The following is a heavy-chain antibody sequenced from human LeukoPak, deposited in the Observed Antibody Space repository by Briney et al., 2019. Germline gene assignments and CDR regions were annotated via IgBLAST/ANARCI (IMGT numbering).Heavy chain of an antibody. V-gene: IGHV4-34*01. J-gene: IGHJ4*02. CDR2: VNHSGST. D-gene: IGHD6-13*01. CDR1: GGSFSGYY. CDR3: AREGYHGHLNY. Sequence: PSETLSLTCAVYGGSFSGYYWSWIRQPPGKGLEWIGEVNHSGSTNYNPSLKSRVTISVDTSKNQFSLKLSSVTAADTAVYYCAREGYHGHLNYWGQGTLVTVSS.